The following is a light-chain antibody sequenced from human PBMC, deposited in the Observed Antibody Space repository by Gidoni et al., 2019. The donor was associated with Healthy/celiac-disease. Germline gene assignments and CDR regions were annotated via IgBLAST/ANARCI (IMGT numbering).Light chain of an antibody. Sequence: DIQITQSPSPLSASVGDRVTITCRASQSISSWLAWYQQKPGKAPKLLTYKASSLESGVPSRCSGSGAGKEFTLTISSLQPDDFATYYCQKYNSYSWTFGQGTKVEIK. J-gene: IGKJ1*01. CDR2: KAS. CDR1: QSISSW. V-gene: IGKV1-5*03. CDR3: QKYNSYSWT.